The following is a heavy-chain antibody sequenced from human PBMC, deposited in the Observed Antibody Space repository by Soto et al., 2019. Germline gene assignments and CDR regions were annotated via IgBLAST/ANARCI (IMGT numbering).Heavy chain of an antibody. CDR3: ARIMERITIFGVVKPNYYYYGMDV. CDR2: IIPIFGTA. V-gene: IGHV1-69*13. D-gene: IGHD3-3*01. CDR1: GGTFSSYA. Sequence: SVKVSCKASGGTFSSYAISWLLQAPGQGLEWMGGIIPIFGTANYAQKFQGRVTITADESTSTAYMELSSLRSEDTAVYYCARIMERITIFGVVKPNYYYYGMDVWGQGTTVTVSS. J-gene: IGHJ6*02.